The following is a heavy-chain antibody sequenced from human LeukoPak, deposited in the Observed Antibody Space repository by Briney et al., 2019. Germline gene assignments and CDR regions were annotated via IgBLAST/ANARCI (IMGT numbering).Heavy chain of an antibody. CDR1: GYTFTGYY. Sequence: ASVKVSCNASGYTFTGYYMHWVRQAPGQGLGWMGWINPNSGGTNYAQKLQGRVTMTRDTSISTAYMELSRLRSDDTAVYYCARALSTMIVVVITGGFDYWGQGTLVTVSS. CDR3: ARALSTMIVVVITGGFDY. D-gene: IGHD3-22*01. V-gene: IGHV1-2*02. J-gene: IGHJ4*02. CDR2: INPNSGGT.